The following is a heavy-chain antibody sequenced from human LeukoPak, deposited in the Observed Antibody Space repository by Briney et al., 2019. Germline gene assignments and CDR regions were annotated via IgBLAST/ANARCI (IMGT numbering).Heavy chain of an antibody. V-gene: IGHV4-59*01. CDR2: ISYDGTT. CDR3: ARTSRHYYASGNKLTPWPADMDV. Sequence: PSETLSLTCTVSGGSISSYYWTWIRQTPGTGLEWIGCISYDGTTTYHPSLNSRVTISVDASKNQFSLNLSSATAADTAVYYCARTSRHYYASGNKLTPWPADMDVWGQGTTVTVSS. J-gene: IGHJ6*02. D-gene: IGHD3-10*01. CDR1: GGSISSYY.